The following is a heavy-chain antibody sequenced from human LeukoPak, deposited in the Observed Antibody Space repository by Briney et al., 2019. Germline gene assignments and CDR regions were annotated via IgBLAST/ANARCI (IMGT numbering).Heavy chain of an antibody. D-gene: IGHD6-19*01. CDR3: AKEGSAGQYAFDI. J-gene: IGHJ3*02. CDR2: IRYDGSNK. CDR1: GFTFSSYG. Sequence: PGGSLRLSCAASGFTFSSYGMHWVRQAPGKGLEWVAFIRYDGSNKYYADSVKGRFTISRDNSKNTLYLQMNSLRAEDTAVYYCAKEGSAGQYAFDIWGQGTMVTVSS. V-gene: IGHV3-30*02.